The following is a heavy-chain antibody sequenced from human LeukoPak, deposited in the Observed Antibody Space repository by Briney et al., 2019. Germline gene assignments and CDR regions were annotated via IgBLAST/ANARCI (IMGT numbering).Heavy chain of an antibody. D-gene: IGHD4-17*01. CDR1: GYTLTELS. V-gene: IGHV1-24*01. J-gene: IGHJ6*03. CDR2: FDPEDGET. CDR3: ATRLRGSYYYYMDV. Sequence: ASVKVSCKVSGYTLTELSMHWVRQAPGKGLEWMGGFDPEDGETIYAQKFQGRVTMTEDTSTDTAYMELSSLRSEDTAVYYCATRLRGSYYYYMDVWGKGTTVTVSS.